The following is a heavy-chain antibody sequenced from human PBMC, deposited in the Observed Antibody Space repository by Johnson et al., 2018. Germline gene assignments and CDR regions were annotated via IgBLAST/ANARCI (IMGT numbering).Heavy chain of an antibody. CDR2: INVDNGNT. CDR1: GYTFGTYA. CDR3: ARYSAVAAPNYYHYMDV. V-gene: IGHV1-3*01. D-gene: IGHD6-19*01. Sequence: QVQLVQSGAEVKKPGASVKVSCKTSGYTFGTYAIHWVRQAPGQRLEWMGWINVDNGNTKYSQKFQGRITITRDTSASTAYMGLSSLRSEDTAVYYCARYSAVAAPNYYHYMDVWGKGTTVTVSS. J-gene: IGHJ6*03.